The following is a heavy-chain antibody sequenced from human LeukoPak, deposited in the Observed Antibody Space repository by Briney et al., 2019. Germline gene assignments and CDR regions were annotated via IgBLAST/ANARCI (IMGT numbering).Heavy chain of an antibody. D-gene: IGHD6-13*01. CDR2: INHSGST. V-gene: IGHV4-34*01. Sequence: SETLSLTCAVYGGSFSGYYWNWIRQPPGKGLEWIGEINHSGSTNYNPSLKSRVTISVHTSKNQFSLRLSSVTAAGTAVYYCARAHKYRIAAAVEYNWFDPWGQGTLVTVSS. J-gene: IGHJ5*02. CDR1: GGSFSGYY. CDR3: ARAHKYRIAAAVEYNWFDP.